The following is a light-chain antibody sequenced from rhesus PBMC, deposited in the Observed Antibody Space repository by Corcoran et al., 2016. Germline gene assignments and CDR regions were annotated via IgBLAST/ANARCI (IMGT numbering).Light chain of an antibody. CDR2: GAS. J-gene: IGKJ1*01. CDR1: QSVSSS. V-gene: IGKV3-24*01. Sequence: EIVMTQSPATLSLSPGERATLSCRASQSVSSSLAWYQQKPGKAPRLHIYGASSRATGIPARFSGRGSGTDFTLTISSLEPEDVAVYYCLQQSNWPWTFGQGTKVEIK. CDR3: LQQSNWPWT.